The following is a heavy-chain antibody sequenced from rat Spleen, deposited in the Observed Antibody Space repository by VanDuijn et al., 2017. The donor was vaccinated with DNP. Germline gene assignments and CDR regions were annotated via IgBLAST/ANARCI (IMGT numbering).Heavy chain of an antibody. CDR2: ISYDGGST. CDR1: GFTFSHYY. Sequence: EVQLVETGGGLVQPGRSLKLSCGASGFTFSHYYMAWVRQAPTQGLEWVAYISYDGGSTYYGDSVKGRFTISRDNAKSTLYLQMNNLRSEDMATYYCARREAVFYFDYWGQGVMLTVSA. CDR3: ARREAVFYFDY. J-gene: IGHJ2*01. V-gene: IGHV5-22*01.